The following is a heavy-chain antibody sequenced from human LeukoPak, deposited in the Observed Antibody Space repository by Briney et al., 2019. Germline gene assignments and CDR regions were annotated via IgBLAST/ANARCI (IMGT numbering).Heavy chain of an antibody. V-gene: IGHV3-30*18. J-gene: IGHJ4*02. CDR1: GFTFSSYG. CDR2: ISYDGSNK. Sequence: GRSLRLSCAASGFTFSSYGVHWVRQAPGKGLEWVAVISYDGSNKFYADSVKGRFTISRDNSKNTLWLQMNSLRAEDTAVYFCAKGRDGYNSLISEFDYWGQGTLVTVSS. D-gene: IGHD5-24*01. CDR3: AKGRDGYNSLISEFDY.